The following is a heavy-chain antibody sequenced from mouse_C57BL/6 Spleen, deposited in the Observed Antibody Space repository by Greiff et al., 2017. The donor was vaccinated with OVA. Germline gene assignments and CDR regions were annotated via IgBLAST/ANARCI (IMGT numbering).Heavy chain of an antibody. V-gene: IGHV1-42*01. CDR2: INPSTGGT. Sequence: VQLQQSGPELVKPGASVKISCKASGYSFTGYYMNWVKQSPEKSLEWIGEINPSTGGTTYNQKFKAKATLTVDKSSSTAYLQLKSLTSEDSAVXNCVRGDYDYPLAMDYWGQGNSVTVSS. CDR1: GYSFTGYY. D-gene: IGHD2-4*01. J-gene: IGHJ4*01. CDR3: VRGDYDYPLAMDY.